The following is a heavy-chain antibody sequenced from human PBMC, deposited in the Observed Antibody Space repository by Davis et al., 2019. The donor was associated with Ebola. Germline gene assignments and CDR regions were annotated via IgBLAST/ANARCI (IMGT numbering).Heavy chain of an antibody. V-gene: IGHV1-46*01. CDR2: INPITGGT. Sequence: ASVKVSCKASGYRFTSYYMHWVRPAPGQGLEWMGIINPITGGTSYAQNFQVRVNMTRDTSTSTVYMELSSLRSEDTAVYYCAREGGRYYDSSGYVFDIWGQGTMVKVSS. CDR1: GYRFTSYY. J-gene: IGHJ3*02. CDR3: AREGGRYYDSSGYVFDI. D-gene: IGHD3-22*01.